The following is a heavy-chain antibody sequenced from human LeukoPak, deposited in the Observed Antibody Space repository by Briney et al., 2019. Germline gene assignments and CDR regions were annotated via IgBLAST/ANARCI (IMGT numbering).Heavy chain of an antibody. Sequence: GGSLRLSCAASRFTFRSNAMNWVRQPPGKGLEWVSNIGTSSTTIYYADSVKGRFTISRDNAKNSLYLQMNSLRAEDTAVYYCARTMVYYYGMDVWGQGTTVTVSS. J-gene: IGHJ6*02. V-gene: IGHV3-48*04. CDR2: IGTSSTTI. CDR1: RFTFRSNA. CDR3: ARTMVYYYGMDV. D-gene: IGHD4/OR15-4a*01.